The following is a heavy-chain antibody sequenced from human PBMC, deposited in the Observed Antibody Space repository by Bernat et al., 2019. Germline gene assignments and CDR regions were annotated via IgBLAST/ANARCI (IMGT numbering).Heavy chain of an antibody. CDR2: IYSGGST. D-gene: IGHD6-19*01. V-gene: IGHV3-66*01. J-gene: IGHJ6*02. CDR1: GFTVSSNY. Sequence: VQLVESGGGVVQPGGSLRLSCAASGFTVSSNYMSWVRQAPGKGLEWVSVIYSGGSTYYADSVKGRFTISRDNSKNTLYLQMNSLRAEDTAVYYCVRGNAVAGRGRMDVWGQGTTVTVSS. CDR3: VRGNAVAGRGRMDV.